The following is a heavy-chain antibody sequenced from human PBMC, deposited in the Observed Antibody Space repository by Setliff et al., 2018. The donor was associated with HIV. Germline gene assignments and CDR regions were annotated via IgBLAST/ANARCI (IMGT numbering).Heavy chain of an antibody. D-gene: IGHD3-10*01. CDR2: IYYRGNT. CDR3: AGFGDSHYYYYGMDV. Sequence: SETLSLTCTVSGGSISNGGYYWSWIRQHPGKGLELIGDIYYRGNTYYNPSLKSQVVISIDASKNQFSLKLRSVIAADTAVYYCAGFGDSHYYYYGMDVWGRGTKVTVSS. CDR1: GGSISNGGYY. J-gene: IGHJ6*02. V-gene: IGHV4-31*01.